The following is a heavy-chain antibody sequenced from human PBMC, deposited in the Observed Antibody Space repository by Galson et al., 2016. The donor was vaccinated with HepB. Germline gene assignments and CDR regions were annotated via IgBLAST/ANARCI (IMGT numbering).Heavy chain of an antibody. D-gene: IGHD3-3*01. CDR3: ARVKDFWSGYLGETNN. J-gene: IGHJ4*02. CDR1: GGSISSDHW. CDR2: IYHSGST. Sequence: SETLSLTCAVSGGSISSDHWWSWVRQPPGKGLEWIGEIYHSGSTHYNPSLRSRVTISLDKSKNHFSLKLNSVTAAATAVYYCARVKDFWSGYLGETNNWGQGTLVTVSS. V-gene: IGHV4-4*02.